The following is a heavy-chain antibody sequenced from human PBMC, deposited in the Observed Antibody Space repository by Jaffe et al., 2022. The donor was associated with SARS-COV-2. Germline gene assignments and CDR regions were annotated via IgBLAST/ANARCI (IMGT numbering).Heavy chain of an antibody. CDR1: GGSIRSYY. D-gene: IGHD6-13*01. CDR2: IYYSGST. Sequence: QVQLQESGPGLVKPSETLSLTCAVSGGSIRSYYWSWIRQPPGRRLEWLGFIYYSGSTNYNPSLKSRVTMSVDTSKNQFSLKLTSLTSADTAIYYCARGHSSSWVAFDYWGQGTLVTVSS. CDR3: ARGHSSSWVAFDY. V-gene: IGHV4-59*01. J-gene: IGHJ4*02.